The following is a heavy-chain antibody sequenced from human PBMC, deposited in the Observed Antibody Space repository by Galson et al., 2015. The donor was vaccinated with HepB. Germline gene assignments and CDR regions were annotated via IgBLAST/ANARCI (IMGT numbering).Heavy chain of an antibody. J-gene: IGHJ6*02. V-gene: IGHV3-33*01. Sequence: SLRLSCAASGFTFSSYGMHWVRQAPGKGLEWVAVIWYDGSNKYYADSVKGRFTISRDNSKNTLYLQMNSLRAEDTAVYYCARDRQPQKFIYYYYYGMDVWGQGTTVTVSS. D-gene: IGHD3-10*01. CDR1: GFTFSSYG. CDR3: ARDRQPQKFIYYYYYGMDV. CDR2: IWYDGSNK.